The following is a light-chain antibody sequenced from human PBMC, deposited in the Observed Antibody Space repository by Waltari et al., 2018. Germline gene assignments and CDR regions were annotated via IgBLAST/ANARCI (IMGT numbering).Light chain of an antibody. J-gene: IGKJ4*02. CDR3: QQYYGTLLT. Sequence: DIQMTQSPSSLSASVGDRVTITCRASQGISNSLAWYQQKPGKAPKLLLFAASRLESGVPSRFSGSGSGTDYTLTISSLQPGDFATYYGQQYYGTLLTFGGGTKVEIK. CDR1: QGISNS. V-gene: IGKV1-NL1*01. CDR2: AAS.